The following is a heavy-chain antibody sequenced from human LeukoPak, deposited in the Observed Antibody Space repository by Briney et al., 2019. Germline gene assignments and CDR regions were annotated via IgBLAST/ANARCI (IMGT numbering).Heavy chain of an antibody. J-gene: IGHJ6*04. Sequence: ASVKVSCKASGGTFSSYAISWVRQAPGQGLEWMGRIIPIFGIANYAQKFQGRVTITADESTSTAYMELSSLRSEDTAVYYCATRTNSSGWTYYYYGMDVWGKGTTVTVSS. CDR3: ATRTNSSGWTYYYYGMDV. V-gene: IGHV1-69*13. CDR1: GGTFSSYA. CDR2: IIPIFGIA. D-gene: IGHD6-19*01.